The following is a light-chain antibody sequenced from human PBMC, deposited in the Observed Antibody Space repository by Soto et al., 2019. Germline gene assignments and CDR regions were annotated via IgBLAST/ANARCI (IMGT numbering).Light chain of an antibody. V-gene: IGKV1-33*01. Sequence: DIQMTQSPSSLSASVGDRVTITCQASEDISNYLNWYQQKPGKAPELLIYDASNLETGVPSRFSGSRSGTDFTFTISSLQPEDIATYYYQQYDNLPPYTFGQGTKLEIK. J-gene: IGKJ2*01. CDR1: EDISNY. CDR2: DAS. CDR3: QQYDNLPPYT.